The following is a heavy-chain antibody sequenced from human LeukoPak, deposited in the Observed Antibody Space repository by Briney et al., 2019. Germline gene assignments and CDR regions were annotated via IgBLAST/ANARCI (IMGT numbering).Heavy chain of an antibody. CDR3: AKDGAPGLDGLDY. V-gene: IGHV3-30*04. J-gene: IGHJ4*02. Sequence: AGGSLRLSCAASGFTFSSYAMHWVRQAPGKGLEWVAVISYDGSNKYYADSVKGRFTISRDNSKNTLYLQMNSLRAEDTAVYYCAKDGAPGLDGLDYWGQGTLVTVSS. CDR1: GFTFSSYA. D-gene: IGHD1-1*01. CDR2: ISYDGSNK.